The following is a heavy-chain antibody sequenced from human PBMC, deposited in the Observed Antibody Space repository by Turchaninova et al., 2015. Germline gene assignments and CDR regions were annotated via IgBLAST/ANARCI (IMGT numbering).Heavy chain of an antibody. J-gene: IGHJ4*02. CDR2: INPRGGST. Sequence: QVQLVQPGAEVKKPGASVKVSCKASGYTFTSSYMHWVLQAPGHGLGWLGIINPRGGSTNYAQKFQGRVTMTMDTSTSTVYMELNSLRSEDTAVYYCARRKCSGTSCYFDYWGQGTLVTVSS. CDR1: GYTFTSSY. CDR3: ARRKCSGTSCYFDY. V-gene: IGHV1-46*01. D-gene: IGHD2-2*01.